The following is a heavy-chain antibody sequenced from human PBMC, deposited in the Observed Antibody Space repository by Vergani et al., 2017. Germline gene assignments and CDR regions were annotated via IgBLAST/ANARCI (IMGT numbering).Heavy chain of an antibody. D-gene: IGHD1-26*01. CDR2: IYYSGST. V-gene: IGHV4-39*01. CDR1: GGSISSSSYY. J-gene: IGHJ4*02. Sequence: QLQLQESGPGLVKPSETLSLTCTVSGGSISSSSYYWGWIRQPPGKGLEWIGSIYYSGSTYYNPSRKSRVTISVDTSKNQFSLKLSSVTAADTAVYYCARPKWELLGGMAFDYWGQGTLVTVSS. CDR3: ARPKWELLGGMAFDY.